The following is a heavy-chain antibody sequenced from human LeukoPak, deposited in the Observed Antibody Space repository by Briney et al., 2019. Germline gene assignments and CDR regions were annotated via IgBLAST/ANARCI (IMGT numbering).Heavy chain of an antibody. J-gene: IGHJ5*02. D-gene: IGHD3-3*01. CDR1: GGSISSYY. V-gene: IGHV4-4*09. CDR3: ARHARIKIFEGCFEP. Sequence: PSETLSLTCTVSGGSISSYYWSWIRQPPGKGLEWIGYIYASGSTNYNPSLNSRVTISVDTSKNQFSLKLNSVPAADTVVYYCARHARIKIFEGCFEPWGKGTLVTVSS. CDR2: IYASGST.